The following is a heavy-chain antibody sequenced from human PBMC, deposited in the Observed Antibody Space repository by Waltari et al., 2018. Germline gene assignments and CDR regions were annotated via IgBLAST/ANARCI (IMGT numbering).Heavy chain of an antibody. CDR1: GFTVSSNY. CDR3: ARGGVGASSYYYYGMDF. Sequence: EVQLVESGGGLIQPGGSLRLSCAASGFTVSSNYMSWVRQAPGKGLEWVSVIYSGGITYYADSVKGRFTISRDNSMNTLYLQMNSLRADDTAVYYCARGGVGASSYYYYGMDFWGQGTTVTVSS. D-gene: IGHD1-26*01. J-gene: IGHJ6*02. CDR2: IYSGGIT. V-gene: IGHV3-53*01.